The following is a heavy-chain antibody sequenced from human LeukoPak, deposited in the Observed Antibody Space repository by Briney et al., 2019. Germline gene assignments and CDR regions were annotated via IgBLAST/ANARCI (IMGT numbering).Heavy chain of an antibody. CDR1: GYSISSGYY. Sequence: SETLSLTCAVSGYSISSGYYWGWSRQPPGKGLEWIGSIYHSGSTYYNPSLKSRVTISVDTSKNQFSLKLSSVTAADTAVYYCARTPDANWFDPWGQGTLVTVPS. J-gene: IGHJ5*02. CDR2: IYHSGST. V-gene: IGHV4-38-2*01. CDR3: ARTPDANWFDP.